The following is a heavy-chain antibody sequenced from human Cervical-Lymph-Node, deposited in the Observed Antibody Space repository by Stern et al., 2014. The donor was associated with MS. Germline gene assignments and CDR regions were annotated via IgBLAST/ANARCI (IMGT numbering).Heavy chain of an antibody. CDR3: AREIYEKSLDY. Sequence: QVQLVESGGDLVKPGGSLRLSCTVSGFPFSDHYINWIRQAPGKGLEWVAYINPSDGTTYYADSVKGRFTISRDNAKNSLFLQMSSLRGDDTAVYYCAREIYEKSLDYWGRGTLVTVSS. V-gene: IGHV3-11*01. CDR2: INPSDGTT. J-gene: IGHJ4*02. CDR1: GFPFSDHY. D-gene: IGHD5/OR15-5a*01.